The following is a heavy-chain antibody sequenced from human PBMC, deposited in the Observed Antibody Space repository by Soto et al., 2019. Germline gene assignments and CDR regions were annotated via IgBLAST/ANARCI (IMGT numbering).Heavy chain of an antibody. D-gene: IGHD3-22*01. V-gene: IGHV4-30-2*05. J-gene: IGHJ4*02. CDR1: GGSISSGGYS. CDR3: ARDTYYDSSGYQV. Sequence: PSETLSLTCAVSGGSISSGGYSWSWIRQPPGKGLEWIGYIYHSGSTYYNPSLKSRVTISVDTSKNQFSLKLSSVTAADTAVYYCARDTYYDSSGYQVWGQGTLVTVSS. CDR2: IYHSGST.